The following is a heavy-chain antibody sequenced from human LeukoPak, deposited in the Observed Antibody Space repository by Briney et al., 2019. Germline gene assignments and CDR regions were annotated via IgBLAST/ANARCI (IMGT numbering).Heavy chain of an antibody. Sequence: GGSLRLSCAASGFTFSSYAMSWVRQAPGKGLEWVSVISGSGGSTYYADSVKGRFTISRDNSKNTLYLQMNSLRAEDTAVYYCTRVWIQLWPDYFDYWGQGTLVTVSS. J-gene: IGHJ4*02. CDR2: ISGSGGST. D-gene: IGHD5-18*01. CDR1: GFTFSSYA. V-gene: IGHV3-23*01. CDR3: TRVWIQLWPDYFDY.